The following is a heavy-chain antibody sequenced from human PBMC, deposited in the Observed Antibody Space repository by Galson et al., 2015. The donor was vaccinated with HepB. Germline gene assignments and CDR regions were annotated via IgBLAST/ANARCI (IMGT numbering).Heavy chain of an antibody. D-gene: IGHD3-10*01. CDR1: GYSFTAYW. J-gene: IGHJ4*02. Sequence: QSGAEVKKPGESLKISCKASGYSFTAYWIGWVRQMPGKGLEWVGIIYPGDSDTRYSPSFQGQVTLSVDKSITTAYLQWSSLNASDTAIYYCARHRPSIWFGASGADYWGQGTLVTAS. CDR3: ARHRPSIWFGASGADY. CDR2: IYPGDSDT. V-gene: IGHV5-51*01.